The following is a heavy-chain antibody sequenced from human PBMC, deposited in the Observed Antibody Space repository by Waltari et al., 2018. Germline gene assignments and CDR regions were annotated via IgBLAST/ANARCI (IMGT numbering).Heavy chain of an antibody. J-gene: IGHJ5*02. V-gene: IGHV4-39*01. Sequence: QLQLQESGPGLVKPSETLSLTCTVSGGSISSSSYYWGWIRQPPGKGLEWIGSIYYSGGTYSNPPLKSRVTISVDTSKNQFSLKLSSVTAADTAVYYCARQNWNYVWFDPWGQGTLVTVSS. CDR3: ARQNWNYVWFDP. CDR2: IYYSGGT. D-gene: IGHD1-7*01. CDR1: GGSISSSSYY.